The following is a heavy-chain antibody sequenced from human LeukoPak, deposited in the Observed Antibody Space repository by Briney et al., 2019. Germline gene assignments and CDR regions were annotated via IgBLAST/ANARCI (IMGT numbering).Heavy chain of an antibody. Sequence: SETLSLTCTVSGYSISSGYYWGWIRQPPGKGLEWIGSIYHSGSTYYNPSLKSRVTISVDTSKNQFSLKLSSVTAADTAVYYCARDRWFGELRLEYNWFDPWGQGTLVTVSS. D-gene: IGHD3-10*01. CDR3: ARDRWFGELRLEYNWFDP. CDR1: GYSISSGYY. V-gene: IGHV4-38-2*02. CDR2: IYHSGST. J-gene: IGHJ5*02.